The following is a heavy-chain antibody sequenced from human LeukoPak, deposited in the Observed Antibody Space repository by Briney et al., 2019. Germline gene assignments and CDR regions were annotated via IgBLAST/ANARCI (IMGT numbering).Heavy chain of an antibody. V-gene: IGHV4-39*02. CDR3: ATDDVRVFH. CDR2: IFYSGST. Sequence: SETLSLTCTVSGASISSSSDYWGWIRQPPGKGLEWIGSIFYSGSTYYNPSLKSRVTISVDTSRNQFSLKLTSVTAADTAVYYCATDDVRVFHWGQGTLVTVSS. CDR1: GASISSSSDY. J-gene: IGHJ4*02. D-gene: IGHD2/OR15-2a*01.